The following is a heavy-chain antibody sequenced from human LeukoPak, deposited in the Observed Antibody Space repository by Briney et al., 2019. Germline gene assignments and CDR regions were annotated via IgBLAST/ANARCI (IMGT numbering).Heavy chain of an antibody. V-gene: IGHV5-51*01. CDR2: IYPGDSDT. D-gene: IGHD5-18*01. J-gene: IGHJ3*02. CDR3: ASTVGYSYGHDAFDI. Sequence: GESLKISCKGSGYSFTSYWIGWVRQMPGKGLEWMGIIYPGDSDTSYSPSFQGQFTLSADKSISTAYLQWSSLKASDTAMYYCASTVGYSYGHDAFDIWGQGTMVTVSS. CDR1: GYSFTSYW.